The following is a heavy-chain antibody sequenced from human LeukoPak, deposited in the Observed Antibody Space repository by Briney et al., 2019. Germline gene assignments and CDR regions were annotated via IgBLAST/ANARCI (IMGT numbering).Heavy chain of an antibody. CDR3: GRPWEQGAPSTWLDP. D-gene: IGHD1/OR15-1a*01. V-gene: IGHV3-30*01. Sequence: GGSLRLSCAASGFSFSRYGMHWVRLAPGKGPEWVASISNDESDKRYADSVKGRFSISRDNSKNTLYLQMNSLTTEDTATYYCGRPWEQGAPSTWLDPWGQGTLVTVSS. CDR1: GFSFSRYG. CDR2: ISNDESDK. J-gene: IGHJ5*02.